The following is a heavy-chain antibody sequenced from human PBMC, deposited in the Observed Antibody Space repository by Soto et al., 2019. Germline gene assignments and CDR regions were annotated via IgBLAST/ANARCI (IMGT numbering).Heavy chain of an antibody. CDR2: ISGSGGRT. V-gene: IGHV3-23*01. CDR1: RFTFSRNV. CDR3: ASSYSSGWYNY. Sequence: DVQLLESGGGLVQPGGSLRLSCAASRFTFSRNVMTWVRQAPGKGLEWVSTISGSGGRTYYVDSVKGRFTISRDNSKSTLYLQMNNLRDEDTALYFCASSYSSGWYNYWGQGTLVTVSS. D-gene: IGHD6-19*01. J-gene: IGHJ4*02.